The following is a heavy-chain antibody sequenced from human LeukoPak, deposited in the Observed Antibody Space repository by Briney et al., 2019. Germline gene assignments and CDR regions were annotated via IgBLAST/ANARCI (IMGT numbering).Heavy chain of an antibody. Sequence: PGRSLRLSCAASGFTFSSYGMHWVRQAPGKGLEGVAVIWYAGSNKYYADSVKGRFTISRDNSKNALYLQMNSLRAEDTAVYYCARVFRVGAEDYWGQGTLVTVSS. J-gene: IGHJ4*02. CDR2: IWYAGSNK. V-gene: IGHV3-33*01. CDR1: GFTFSSYG. CDR3: ARVFRVGAEDY. D-gene: IGHD1-26*01.